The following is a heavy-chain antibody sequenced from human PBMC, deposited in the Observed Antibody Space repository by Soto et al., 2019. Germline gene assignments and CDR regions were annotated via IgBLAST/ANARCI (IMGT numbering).Heavy chain of an antibody. D-gene: IGHD3-22*01. CDR1: GYTFTSYG. V-gene: IGHV1-18*01. Sequence: ASVKVSCKASGYTFTSYGISWVRQAPGQGLEWMGWISAYNGNTNYAQKLQGRVTMTTDTSTSTAYMELRSLRSDDTAVYYCATTLDSSGYTLSGMDVWGQGTTVTVSS. CDR3: ATTLDSSGYTLSGMDV. J-gene: IGHJ6*02. CDR2: ISAYNGNT.